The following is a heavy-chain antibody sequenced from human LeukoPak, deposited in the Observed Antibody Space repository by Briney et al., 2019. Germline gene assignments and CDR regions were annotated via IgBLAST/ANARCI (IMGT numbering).Heavy chain of an antibody. J-gene: IGHJ4*02. CDR3: ARLPDYYDSSGYYHLDY. Sequence: GESLKISCKGSGYSFTSYWIAWVRQMPGKGLEWMGIIYPGDSDTRYSPSFQGQVTISADKSISTAYLQWSSLKASDTAMYYCARLPDYYDSSGYYHLDYWGQGTLVTVSS. CDR2: IYPGDSDT. CDR1: GYSFTSYW. V-gene: IGHV5-51*01. D-gene: IGHD3-22*01.